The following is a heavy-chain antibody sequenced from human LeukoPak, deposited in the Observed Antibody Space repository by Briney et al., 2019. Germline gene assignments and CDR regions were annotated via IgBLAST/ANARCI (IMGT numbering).Heavy chain of an antibody. CDR2: ISGSGGNT. J-gene: IGHJ4*02. CDR3: MKMTSN. CDR1: GFTFSSYA. Sequence: GRSLRLSCAASGFTFSSYAMSWVRQAPGKGLEWVSSISGSGGNTFYADSVKGRFTISRDNSKNTLYLQMNSLRVDDTAVYYCMKMTSNWGQGTLVTVSS. D-gene: IGHD2-21*02. V-gene: IGHV3-23*01.